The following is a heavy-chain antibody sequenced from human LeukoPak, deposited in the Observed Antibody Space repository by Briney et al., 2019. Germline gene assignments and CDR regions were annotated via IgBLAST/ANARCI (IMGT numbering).Heavy chain of an antibody. CDR1: GYTLTELS. D-gene: IGHD1-26*01. CDR3: ATDLIWSAQLSGSTTGGFDY. V-gene: IGHV1-24*01. J-gene: IGHJ4*02. CDR2: FDPEDGET. Sequence: GASVKISCKVSGYTLTELSMHWVRQAPGKGLGWMGGFDPEDGETIYAQKFQGRVTMTGDTSTDTAYMELSSLRSEDTAVYYCATDLIWSAQLSGSTTGGFDYWGQGTLVTVSS.